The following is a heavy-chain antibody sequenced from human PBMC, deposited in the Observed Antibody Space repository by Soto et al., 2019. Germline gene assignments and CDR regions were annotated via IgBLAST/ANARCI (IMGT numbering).Heavy chain of an antibody. CDR1: GFSLSTKGVS. CDR2: IYWDDDK. Sequence: QITLKESGPTLVKPTQTLTLTCTFSGFSLSTKGVSVGWIRQPPGKALEWLALIYWDDDKRNSPSLKSRLTITKDTTKNQVVITLTNMDPVDTATYYCAHRGFVIGDFDYWGQGTLVTVSS. J-gene: IGHJ4*02. V-gene: IGHV2-5*02. CDR3: AHRGFVIGDFDY. D-gene: IGHD3-10*01.